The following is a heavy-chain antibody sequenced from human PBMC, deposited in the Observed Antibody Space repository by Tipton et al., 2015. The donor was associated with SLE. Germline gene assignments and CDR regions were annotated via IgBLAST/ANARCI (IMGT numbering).Heavy chain of an antibody. CDR2: IYPSGST. D-gene: IGHD3-22*01. J-gene: IGHJ4*02. CDR1: GCSISSGSYY. Sequence: TLSLTCTVSGCSISSGSYYWSWIRQPAGKGLEWIGYIYPSGSTNYNPSLKSRVTISVDTCKNQFSLKLSSVTAADTAVYYCARFCQPGSFYFDSSGYIRYWRQGTLVIVSS. V-gene: IGHV4-61*09. CDR3: ARFCQPGSFYFDSSGYIRY.